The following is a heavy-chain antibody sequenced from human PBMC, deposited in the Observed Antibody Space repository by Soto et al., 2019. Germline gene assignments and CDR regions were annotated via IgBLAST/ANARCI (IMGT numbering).Heavy chain of an antibody. CDR3: ARRQGAENFDY. Sequence: PGESLKISCKGSGYTFTNYWIGWVRQMPEKGLEWVGIIYPGDSDIIYSPSFQGQVTTSADRSISTAYLQWSSLKASDTAMYYCARRQGAENFDYWGQGTLVTVSS. CDR2: IYPGDSDI. V-gene: IGHV5-51*01. J-gene: IGHJ4*02. CDR1: GYTFTNYW.